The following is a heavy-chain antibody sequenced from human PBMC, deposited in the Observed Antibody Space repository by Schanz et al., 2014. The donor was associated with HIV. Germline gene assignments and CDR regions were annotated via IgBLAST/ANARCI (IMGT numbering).Heavy chain of an antibody. CDR2: IIPIFGTT. CDR3: ASGRFDTVIWWGDAFLI. CDR1: GYTFTSYG. Sequence: QVQLVQSGAEVKKPGASVKVSCKASGYTFTSYGINWVRQAPGQGLEWMGGIIPIFGTTNYAQKFQGRVTITADESTSTAYMELSSLRSEDTAVYYCASGRFDTVIWWGDAFLIWGRGTMVTVSS. D-gene: IGHD5-18*01. J-gene: IGHJ3*02. V-gene: IGHV1-69*13.